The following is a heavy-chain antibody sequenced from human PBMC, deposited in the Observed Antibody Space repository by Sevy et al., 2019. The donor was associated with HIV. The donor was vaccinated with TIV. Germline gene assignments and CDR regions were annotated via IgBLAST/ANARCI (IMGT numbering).Heavy chain of an antibody. CDR2: ISSSSSYI. J-gene: IGHJ6*03. CDR1: GFTFSSYS. Sequence: GGSLRLSCAASGFTFSSYSMNCVRQAPGKGLEWVSSISSSSSYIYYADSVKGRFTISRDNAKNSLYLQMNSLRAEDTAVYYCARDMVDYYYYMDVWGKGTTVTVSS. D-gene: IGHD2-15*01. V-gene: IGHV3-21*01. CDR3: ARDMVDYYYYMDV.